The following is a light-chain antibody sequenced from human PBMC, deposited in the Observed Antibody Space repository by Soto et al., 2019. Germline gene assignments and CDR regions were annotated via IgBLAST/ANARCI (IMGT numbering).Light chain of an antibody. V-gene: IGKV1-5*01. CDR3: QQYYSYYS. Sequence: DIQMTQSPSTLSASVGDRVTLTCRASQTISFWLAWYQQKPGKAPKLLIYDASSLESGVPSRFSGSRSGTEFTLTLSSLQPDYFATYYCQQYYSYYSFGQGTKLGIK. CDR2: DAS. J-gene: IGKJ2*03. CDR1: QTISFW.